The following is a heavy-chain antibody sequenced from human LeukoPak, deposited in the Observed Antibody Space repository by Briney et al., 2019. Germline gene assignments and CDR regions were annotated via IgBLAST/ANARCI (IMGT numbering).Heavy chain of an antibody. D-gene: IGHD3-16*01. CDR3: ASGGSGLDAY. J-gene: IGHJ4*02. CDR2: SGTRSGTK. CDR1: GFTLSSLA. V-gene: IGHV3-21*01. Sequence: GGSLRLSFAASGFTLSSLAMHWVRQAPGKGLEWVSSSGTRSGTKYYADSVMGRFTISRDSAMNSVSLQINSLRAEDTAVYYCASGGSGLDAYWGQGTLVTVSS.